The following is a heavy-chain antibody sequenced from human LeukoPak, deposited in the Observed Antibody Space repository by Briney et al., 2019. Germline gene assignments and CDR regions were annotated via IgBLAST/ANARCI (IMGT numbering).Heavy chain of an antibody. V-gene: IGHV4-34*01. Sequence: PSETLSLTCAVYGGSVSGYYWSWIRQPPGKGLEWIGEINHSGSTNYNPSLKSRVTISVDTSKNQFSLKLSSVTAADTAVYYCARGSPYYDFWSGHRRGWFDPWGQGTLVTVSS. CDR1: GGSVSGYY. D-gene: IGHD3-3*01. CDR3: ARGSPYYDFWSGHRRGWFDP. J-gene: IGHJ5*02. CDR2: INHSGST.